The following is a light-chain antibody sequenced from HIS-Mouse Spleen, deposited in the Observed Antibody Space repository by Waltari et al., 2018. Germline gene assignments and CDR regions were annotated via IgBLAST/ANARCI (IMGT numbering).Light chain of an antibody. V-gene: IGLV2-23*01. Sequence: QSALTQPASVSGSPGQSITIPCPGTISDFGSYNLVSWYQQHPGKAPKLMIYEGSKRPSGVSNRFSGSKSGNTASLTISGLQAEDEADYYCCSYAGSSTWVFGGGTKLTVL. CDR1: ISDFGSYNL. J-gene: IGLJ3*02. CDR3: CSYAGSSTWV. CDR2: EGS.